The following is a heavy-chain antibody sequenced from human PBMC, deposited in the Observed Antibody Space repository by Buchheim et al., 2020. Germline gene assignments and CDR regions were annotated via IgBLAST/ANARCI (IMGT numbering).Heavy chain of an antibody. V-gene: IGHV3-7*01. CDR1: GFTFSSYW. CDR2: IKEDGTEV. D-gene: IGHD2/OR15-2a*01. J-gene: IGHJ4*02. Sequence: EVQLVESGGGLVQPGGSLRLSCAASGFTFSSYWMSWVRQAPGKGLEWVANIKEDGTEVHFVDSVKGRFFISRDNARNSLYLQLNSLRVEDSAMYYCVRFGIAPPIYYFDYWGQGT. CDR3: VRFGIAPPIYYFDY.